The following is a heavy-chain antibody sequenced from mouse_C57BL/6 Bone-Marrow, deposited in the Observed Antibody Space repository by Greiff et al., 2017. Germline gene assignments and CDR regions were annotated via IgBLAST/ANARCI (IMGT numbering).Heavy chain of an antibody. J-gene: IGHJ4*01. Sequence: VKLQESGPGLVQPSQSLSITCTVSGFSLTSYGVHWVRQSPGKGLEWLGVIWSGGSTDYNAAFISRLSISKDNSKSQVFFKMNSLQADDTAIYYCARVPHYYGSSLYYAMDYWGQGTSVTVSS. CDR3: ARVPHYYGSSLYYAMDY. CDR1: GFSLTSYG. V-gene: IGHV2-2*01. D-gene: IGHD1-1*01. CDR2: IWSGGST.